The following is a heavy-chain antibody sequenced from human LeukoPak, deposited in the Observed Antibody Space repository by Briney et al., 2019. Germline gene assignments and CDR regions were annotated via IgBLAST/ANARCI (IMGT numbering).Heavy chain of an antibody. Sequence: PGGSLRLSCAASGFTFSIYEMYWVRQVPGKGLEWVSYISSTGSTKYYADSVKGRFTISRDNAKNSLYLQMNSLRAEDTAVYYCATRTVASPFDYWGQGALVTVSS. D-gene: IGHD4-17*01. J-gene: IGHJ4*02. CDR3: ATRTVASPFDY. V-gene: IGHV3-48*03. CDR2: ISSTGSTK. CDR1: GFTFSIYE.